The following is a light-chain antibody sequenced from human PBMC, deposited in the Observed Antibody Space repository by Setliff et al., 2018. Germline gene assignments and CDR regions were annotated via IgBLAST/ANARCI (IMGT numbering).Light chain of an antibody. V-gene: IGLV2-14*01. CDR3: NAYTSATTYV. J-gene: IGLJ1*01. CDR2: AVS. CDR1: SSDVGDYNS. Sequence: QSVLTQPASVSGSPGQSITISCTGTSSDVGDYNSVSWYQQHPGKAPKLIIYAVSDRPSGVSNRFSGSKSGNTASLTISGLQTEDEADYYCNAYTSATTYVFGTGTKVTVL.